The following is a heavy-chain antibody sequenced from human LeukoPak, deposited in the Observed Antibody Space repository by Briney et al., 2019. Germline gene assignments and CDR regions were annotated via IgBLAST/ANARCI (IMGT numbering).Heavy chain of an antibody. D-gene: IGHD1-26*01. CDR1: GFNFHDHA. Sequence: PGGSLRLSCTASGFNFHDHAMHWVRQAPGKGLEWVSGISFNSGSIGYADSVKGRFTVSRDNAKNSLYLQMASLRTEDSALYYCTNGSPYHSGLDVWGQGTSVTVSS. V-gene: IGHV3-9*01. CDR2: ISFNSGSI. J-gene: IGHJ6*02. CDR3: TNGSPYHSGLDV.